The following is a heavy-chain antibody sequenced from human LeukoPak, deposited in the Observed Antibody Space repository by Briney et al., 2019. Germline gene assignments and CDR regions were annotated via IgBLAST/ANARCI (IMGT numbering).Heavy chain of an antibody. CDR1: GGSISSSSYY. CDR2: IYYSGST. J-gene: IGHJ5*02. V-gene: IGHV4-39*01. D-gene: IGHD3-10*01. Sequence: PSETLSLTCTVSGGSISSSSYYWGWIRQPPGKGLEWIGSIYYSGSTYYNPSLKSRVTISVDTSKNQFSLKLSSVTAADTAVYYCARHQQGYPLWFGELAKTDNWFDPWGQGTLVTVSS. CDR3: ARHQQGYPLWFGELAKTDNWFDP.